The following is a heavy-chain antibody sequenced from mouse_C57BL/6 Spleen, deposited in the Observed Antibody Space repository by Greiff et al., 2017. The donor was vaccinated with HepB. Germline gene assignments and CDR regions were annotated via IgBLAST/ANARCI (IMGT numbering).Heavy chain of an antibody. CDR1: GYTFTSYW. Sequence: QVQLQQPGAELVMPGASVKLSCKASGYTFTSYWMHWVKQRPGQGLEWIGEIDPSDSYTNYNQKFKGKSTLTVDKSSSTAHMQLSSLTSEDSAVYYCARSSVVEGDWYFDVWGTGTTVTVSS. CDR3: ARSSVVEGDWYFDV. D-gene: IGHD1-1*01. J-gene: IGHJ1*03. CDR2: IDPSDSYT. V-gene: IGHV1-69*01.